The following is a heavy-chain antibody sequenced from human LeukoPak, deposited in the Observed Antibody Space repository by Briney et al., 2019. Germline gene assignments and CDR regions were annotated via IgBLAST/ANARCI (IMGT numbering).Heavy chain of an antibody. CDR3: ARLPPVSYYYDSSGYYYRYFDY. CDR2: INDSGTT. Sequence: SEPLCLTCAVYGGCFSGDYWGWIRQHPRNGPAWIGEINDSGTTNDNPSLKSRVTISVDTSKSQFSLKLSSVTAADTAVYYCARLPPVSYYYDSSGYYYRYFDYWGQGTLVTVSS. J-gene: IGHJ4*02. D-gene: IGHD3-22*01. CDR1: GGCFSGDY. V-gene: IGHV4-34*01.